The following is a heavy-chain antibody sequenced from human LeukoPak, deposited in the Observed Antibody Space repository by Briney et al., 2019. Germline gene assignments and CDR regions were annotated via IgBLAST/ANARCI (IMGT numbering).Heavy chain of an antibody. CDR1: GGSISSYY. CDR3: ARATPGIAVAFDY. J-gene: IGHJ4*02. Sequence: PSETLSLTCTVSGGSISSYYWSWIRQPPGKGLEWIGYIYYSGSTNYNPSLKSRVTISVDTSKNQFSLKLSSVTAADTAVYYCARATPGIAVAFDYWGQGTLVTVSS. V-gene: IGHV4-59*01. D-gene: IGHD6-19*01. CDR2: IYYSGST.